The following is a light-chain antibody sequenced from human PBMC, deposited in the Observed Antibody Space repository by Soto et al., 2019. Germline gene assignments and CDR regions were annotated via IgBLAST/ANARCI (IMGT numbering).Light chain of an antibody. CDR1: QSISSY. J-gene: IGKJ3*01. V-gene: IGKV1-39*01. Sequence: DIQMTQSPSSLSASVGDRITITCRASQSISSYLNWYQQKPGKAPKLLIYAASSLQSGVPSRFSGSGSGTDFTLTISSLQPEDFATYYCQQLNSYPQFGPGTKVDIK. CDR2: AAS. CDR3: QQLNSYPQ.